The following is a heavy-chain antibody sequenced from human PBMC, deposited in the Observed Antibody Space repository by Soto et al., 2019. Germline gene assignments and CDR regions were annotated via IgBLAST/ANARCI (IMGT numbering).Heavy chain of an antibody. CDR3: AHSASVPCCYYFDS. Sequence: CGPTLVNPTQTLTLTCTFSGFSLSSIGVAVGWIRQPPGRALEWLALLYWNDDRRYSPSLKSRLTITKDTSKNQVVLTMTNMDPADTATYYCAHSASVPCCYYFDSWGQGTLVTVSS. CDR1: GFSLSSIGVA. J-gene: IGHJ4*02. V-gene: IGHV2-5*01. CDR2: LYWNDDR. D-gene: IGHD1-26*01.